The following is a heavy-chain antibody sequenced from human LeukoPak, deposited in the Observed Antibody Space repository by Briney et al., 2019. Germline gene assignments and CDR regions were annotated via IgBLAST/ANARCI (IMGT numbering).Heavy chain of an antibody. CDR2: INHSGST. Sequence: SETLSLTCAVYGGSFSGYYWSWIRQPPGKGLEWIGEINHSGSTNYSPSLKSRVTISVDTSKNQFSLKLSSVTAADTAVYYCARGNAWEMATTTYYFDYWGQGTLVTVSS. J-gene: IGHJ4*02. CDR1: GGSFSGYY. D-gene: IGHD5-24*01. V-gene: IGHV4-34*01. CDR3: ARGNAWEMATTTYYFDY.